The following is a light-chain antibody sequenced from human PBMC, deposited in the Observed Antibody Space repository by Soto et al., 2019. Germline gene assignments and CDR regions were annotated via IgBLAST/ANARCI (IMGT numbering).Light chain of an antibody. CDR2: DAS. V-gene: IGKV1-5*01. Sequence: DIQMTQSPSTLSASVGDRVTITCRASQNTKWLAWYQQKPGKAPKVLIYDASNLHSGVSSRFSGSGSGTEFTLSISSLHPDDFATYYCQQYNANFGQGTKVDVK. CDR3: QQYNAN. J-gene: IGKJ1*01. CDR1: QNTKW.